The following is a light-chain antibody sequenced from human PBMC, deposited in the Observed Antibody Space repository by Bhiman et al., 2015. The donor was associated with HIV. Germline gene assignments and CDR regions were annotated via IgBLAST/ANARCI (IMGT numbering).Light chain of an antibody. J-gene: IGLJ1*01. Sequence: QSALTQPRSVSGSPGQSVTIACTGTSSDIGGYYYVSWYQQHPGKAPKLMIYDVNKRPSGIPDRFSGSKSGTSATLGITGLQTGDEADYYCGTWDSSLSAGGVFGTGTKVTVL. CDR2: DVN. V-gene: IGLV2-11*01. CDR3: GTWDSSLSAGGV. CDR1: SSDIGGYYY.